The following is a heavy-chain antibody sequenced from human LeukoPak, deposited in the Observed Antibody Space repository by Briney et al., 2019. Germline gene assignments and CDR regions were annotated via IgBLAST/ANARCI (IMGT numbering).Heavy chain of an antibody. CDR3: ARYPARLYYFDY. Sequence: PGGSLRLSCAASGFIFSSYWMHWVRQAPGKGLVWVSRINSDGSSTSYADSVKGRFTISRDNAKNTLYLQMNSLRAEDTAVYYCARYPARLYYFDYWGQGTLVTVSS. CDR2: INSDGSST. CDR1: GFIFSSYW. V-gene: IGHV3-74*01. J-gene: IGHJ4*02.